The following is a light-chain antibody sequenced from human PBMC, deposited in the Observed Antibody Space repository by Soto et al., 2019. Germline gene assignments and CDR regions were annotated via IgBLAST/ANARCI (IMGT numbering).Light chain of an antibody. CDR2: LNSDGSH. CDR3: QTWGTDIVV. V-gene: IGLV4-69*01. Sequence: QLVLTQSPSASASLGASVKLTCTLSSGHSSYAIAWHQQQPEKGPRYLMKLNSDGSHSKGDGIPDRFSGSSSGAERYLTISNLQYEDEADYSCQTWGTDIVVFGGGTQLTVL. J-gene: IGLJ2*01. CDR1: SGHSSYA.